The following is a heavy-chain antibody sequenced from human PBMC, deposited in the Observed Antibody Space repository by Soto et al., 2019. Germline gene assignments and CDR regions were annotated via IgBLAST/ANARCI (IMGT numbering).Heavy chain of an antibody. J-gene: IGHJ5*02. CDR2: ISGSGGST. Sequence: GGSLRLSCAASGFTFSSYAMSWVRQAPGKGLEWVSAISGSGGSTYYADSVKGRFTISRDNSKNTLYLQMNSLRAEDTAVYYCAKDSGGAAAPEVWFDPWGQGTLVTVSS. D-gene: IGHD6-13*01. CDR3: AKDSGGAAAPEVWFDP. CDR1: GFTFSSYA. V-gene: IGHV3-23*01.